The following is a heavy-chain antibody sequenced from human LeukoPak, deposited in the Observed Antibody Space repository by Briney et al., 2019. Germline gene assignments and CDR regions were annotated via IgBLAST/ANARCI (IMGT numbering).Heavy chain of an antibody. V-gene: IGHV4-4*02. J-gene: IGHJ6*02. Sequence: PSGTLSLTCAVSGGSISSSNWWSWVRQPPGKGLEWIGEIYHSGSTNYNPSLKSRVTISVDKSKNQFSLKLSSVTAADTAVYYCARGHIVVVPAATDSNYYYGMDVWGQGTTVTVSS. CDR3: ARGHIVVVPAATDSNYYYGMDV. D-gene: IGHD2-2*01. CDR2: IYHSGST. CDR1: GGSISSSNW.